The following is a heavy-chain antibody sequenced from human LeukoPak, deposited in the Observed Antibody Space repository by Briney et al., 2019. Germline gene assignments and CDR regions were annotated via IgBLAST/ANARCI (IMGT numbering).Heavy chain of an antibody. CDR3: ARTILDGLDYYYYLDV. D-gene: IGHD3-3*01. Sequence: PGGSLRLSCAASGFTFSSYSMMWVRQAPGKGLEWVSYISSSSTTIHYADSVKGRFTISRDNAKHSLYLQMNSLRAEDTAVYYCARTILDGLDYYYYLDVWGKGTTVAVSS. V-gene: IGHV3-48*04. CDR1: GFTFSSYS. CDR2: ISSSSTTI. J-gene: IGHJ6*03.